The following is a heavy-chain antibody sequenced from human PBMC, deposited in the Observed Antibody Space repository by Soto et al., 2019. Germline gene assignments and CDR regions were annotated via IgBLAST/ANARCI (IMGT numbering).Heavy chain of an antibody. J-gene: IGHJ4*02. CDR1: GYSFTSYR. V-gene: IGHV5-51*01. CDR2: IYPGDSDT. Sequence: GASLKISCEGSGYSFTSYRIGWVRDMPGKGLELIGIIYPGDSDTRYSPSFQGQVTISADKSISTAYLQWSSLKASDTAMYYCSRSDSGYDFIHIFAQWGQGTLVTVS. CDR3: SRSDSGYDFIHIFAQ. D-gene: IGHD5-12*01.